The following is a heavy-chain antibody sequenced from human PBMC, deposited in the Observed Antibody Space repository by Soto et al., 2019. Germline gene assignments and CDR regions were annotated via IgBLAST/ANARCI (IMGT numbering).Heavy chain of an antibody. CDR3: ARDLRGHDSWSAHGMDV. Sequence: QVQLVQSGAEVKKPGSSVKVSCKASGGTFSSYAISWVRQAPGQGLEWMGGIIPIFGTANYAQKFQGRVTITADESTSTAYMELSSLRSEDTAVYYCARDLRGHDSWSAHGMDVWGQGTTVTVSS. V-gene: IGHV1-69*01. D-gene: IGHD3-3*01. CDR1: GGTFSSYA. CDR2: IIPIFGTA. J-gene: IGHJ6*02.